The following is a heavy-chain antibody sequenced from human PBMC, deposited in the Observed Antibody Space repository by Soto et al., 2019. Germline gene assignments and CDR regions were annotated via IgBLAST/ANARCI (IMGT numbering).Heavy chain of an antibody. CDR1: GGSFSSYY. J-gene: IGHJ6*03. Sequence: QVQLQESGPGLVRPSETLSLTCTVSGGSFSSYYWTWIRQSPGKGLEWIGYIYYSGSTDYNPSLRCRRARSIDTSKNQVALRLKSMTAADTAVYYCAGRDCSGTNCYYLDYYYMDVWGKGTTVTVSS. CDR2: IYYSGST. V-gene: IGHV4-59*08. D-gene: IGHD2-2*01. CDR3: AGRDCSGTNCYYLDYYYMDV.